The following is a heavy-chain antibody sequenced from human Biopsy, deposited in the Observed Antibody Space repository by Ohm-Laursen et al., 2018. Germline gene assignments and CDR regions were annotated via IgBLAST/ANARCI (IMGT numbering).Heavy chain of an antibody. Sequence: PPGTLSLTCSVSGGSLNNHYWSWIRQSPGKGLEWLAYIYSSGRTNYNPSLKSQIIVSVDTSKNQLSQKLTSVTATDTAMYYCARHDRSGYWGLDYWGQGALVTVSA. V-gene: IGHV4-4*08. J-gene: IGHJ4*02. CDR1: GGSLNNHY. CDR2: IYSSGRT. CDR3: ARHDRSGYWGLDY. D-gene: IGHD3-22*01.